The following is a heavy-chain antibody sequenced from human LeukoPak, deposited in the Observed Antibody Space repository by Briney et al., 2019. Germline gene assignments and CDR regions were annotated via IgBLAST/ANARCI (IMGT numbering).Heavy chain of an antibody. Sequence: ASVKVSCKASGDTFTGYYMHWVRLAPGQGLEWIGWINVKTSATNYAQKFQGRVTMARDTSIRTVYMELRSLRSDDTALYYCARDSGYPYYFDFWGRGTLVTVSS. J-gene: IGHJ4*02. CDR2: INVKTSAT. CDR3: ARDSGYPYYFDF. D-gene: IGHD3-22*01. CDR1: GDTFTGYY. V-gene: IGHV1-2*02.